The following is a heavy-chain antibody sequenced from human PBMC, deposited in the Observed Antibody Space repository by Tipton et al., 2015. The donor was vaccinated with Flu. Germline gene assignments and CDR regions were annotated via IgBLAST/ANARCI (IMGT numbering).Heavy chain of an antibody. CDR2: IYYSGST. V-gene: IGHV4-59*08. D-gene: IGHD4-11*01. CDR1: GGSISSYY. Sequence: TLSLTCTVSGGSISSYYWSWIRQPPGKGLEWIGYIYYSGSTNYNPSLKSRVTISLDTSKNQFSLKLNSVTAADTAVYYCARRDYSNYVSEPKNWFDPWGQGTLVTVSS. J-gene: IGHJ5*02. CDR3: ARRDYSNYVSEPKNWFDP.